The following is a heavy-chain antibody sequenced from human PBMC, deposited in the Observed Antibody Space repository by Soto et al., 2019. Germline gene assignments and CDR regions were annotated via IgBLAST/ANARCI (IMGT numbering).Heavy chain of an antibody. CDR3: ARGVGGGRNY. D-gene: IGHD2-15*01. CDR1: GFTFSSYS. CDR2: ISSSSSYI. J-gene: IGHJ4*02. V-gene: IGHV3-21*01. Sequence: EVQLVESGGGLVKPGGSLRLSCAASGFTFSSYSMNWVRQAPGKGLEWVSSISSSSSYIYYADSVKGRFTISRDNAKTSQYLQRSSLSAGETAVYYGARGVGGGRNYWGQGTLVTVSS.